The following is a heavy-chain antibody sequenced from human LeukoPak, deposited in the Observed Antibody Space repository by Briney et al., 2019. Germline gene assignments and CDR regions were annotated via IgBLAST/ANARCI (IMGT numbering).Heavy chain of an antibody. Sequence: SETLSLTCSVSGHSISSGYYWGWIRQPPGKGLEWNGTMYHRGSTYYNPSLKSRVTMSGDTSKNHFSLKLSSVIAADAAVYYCARHRGDNSNPRYYFYYMDVWGKGTTVTVCS. D-gene: IGHD4-11*01. CDR3: ARHRGDNSNPRYYFYYMDV. J-gene: IGHJ6*03. CDR2: MYHRGST. V-gene: IGHV4-38-2*01. CDR1: GHSISSGYY.